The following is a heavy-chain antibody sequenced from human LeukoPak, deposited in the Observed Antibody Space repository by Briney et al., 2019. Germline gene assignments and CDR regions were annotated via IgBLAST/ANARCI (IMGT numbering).Heavy chain of an antibody. J-gene: IGHJ4*02. CDR2: IYHSGST. D-gene: IGHD4-17*01. Sequence: PSETLSLTCAVSGGSISSGGYSWSWIRQPPGKGLEWIGYIYHSGSTYYNPSLKSRVTISVDGSKNQFSLKLSSVTAADTAVYYCARVANGDYFDYWGQGTLVTVSS. CDR1: GGSISSGGYS. V-gene: IGHV4-30-2*01. CDR3: ARVANGDYFDY.